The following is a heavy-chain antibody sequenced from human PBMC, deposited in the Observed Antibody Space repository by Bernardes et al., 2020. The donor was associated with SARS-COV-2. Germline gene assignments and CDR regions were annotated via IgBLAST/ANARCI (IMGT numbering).Heavy chain of an antibody. J-gene: IGHJ4*02. Sequence: GGSLRLSCEASGFTFSDYGMHWVRQAPGKGLEWVAVISYHGGNEYYADSVSGRFTISRDNSKNTLYLQMNSLRIDDTAVYYCAKDRGPYYDDWRGYRWGQGTLVTVSS. V-gene: IGHV3-30*18. CDR3: AKDRGPYYDDWRGYR. CDR1: GFTFSDYG. CDR2: ISYHGGNE. D-gene: IGHD3-3*01.